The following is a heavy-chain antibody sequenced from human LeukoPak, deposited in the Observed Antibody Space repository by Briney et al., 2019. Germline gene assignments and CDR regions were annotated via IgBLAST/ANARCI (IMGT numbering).Heavy chain of an antibody. CDR1: GFTFSNYA. D-gene: IGHD2-15*01. J-gene: IGHJ4*02. Sequence: GSLRLSCAASGFTFSNYAMSWVRQAPGRGLEWVSPISGSGANTYYADSVKGRFTISRDNSKNTLYLQMNSLRADDTAIYYCAKGRALEVVAAFNYWGQGTVVTASS. CDR2: ISGSGANT. CDR3: AKGRALEVVAAFNY. V-gene: IGHV3-23*01.